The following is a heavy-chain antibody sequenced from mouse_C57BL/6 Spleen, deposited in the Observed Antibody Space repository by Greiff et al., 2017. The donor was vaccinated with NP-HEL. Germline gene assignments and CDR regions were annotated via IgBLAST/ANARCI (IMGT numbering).Heavy chain of an antibody. Sequence: EVKVVESGPGLAKPSQTLSLTCSVTGYSITSDYWNWIRKFPGNKLEYMGYISYSGSTYYNPSLKSRISITRDTSKNQYYLQLNSVTTEDTATYYCARTITTVVARYFDVWGTGTTVTVSS. J-gene: IGHJ1*03. CDR2: ISYSGST. D-gene: IGHD1-1*01. CDR3: ARTITTVVARYFDV. V-gene: IGHV3-8*01. CDR1: GYSITSDY.